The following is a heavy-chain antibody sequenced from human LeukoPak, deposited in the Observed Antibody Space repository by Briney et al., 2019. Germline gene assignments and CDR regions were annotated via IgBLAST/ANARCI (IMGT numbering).Heavy chain of an antibody. CDR3: AGGRPHGNDY. V-gene: IGHV3-74*01. CDR1: GFTFSSYW. D-gene: IGHD4-23*01. CDR2: IASDGSST. J-gene: IGHJ4*02. Sequence: GGSLRLSCAASGFTFSSYWMNWVRQAPGKGLVWVSRIASDGSSTTYADSVKGRFSISRDNAKNTLYLQMNSLRVEDTAVYYCAGGRPHGNDYWGQGTLVTVSS.